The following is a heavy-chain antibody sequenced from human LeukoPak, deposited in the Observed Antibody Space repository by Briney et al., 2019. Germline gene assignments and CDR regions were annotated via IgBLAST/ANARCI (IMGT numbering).Heavy chain of an antibody. J-gene: IGHJ4*02. V-gene: IGHV1-2*02. CDR2: GNPNSSGT. Sequence: ASVKVSCKGSVYTCTVNYMHWVRQAPGQGLGLMGWGNPNSSGTTYAKKFQGRVTMTRETSISTAYIELRTLRSAATAVNYCARGPAGPYTSPHTLHYWGQGTLVTVSS. CDR3: ARGPAGPYTSPHTLHY. CDR1: VYTCTVNY. D-gene: IGHD6-13*01.